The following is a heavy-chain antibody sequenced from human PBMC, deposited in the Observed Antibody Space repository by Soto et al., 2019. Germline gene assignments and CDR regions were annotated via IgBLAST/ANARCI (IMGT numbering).Heavy chain of an antibody. Sequence: PGESLKISCKGSGYSFTSYWIGWVHQMPGKGLEWMGIIYPGDSDTRYSPSFQGQVTISADKSISTAYLQWSSLKASDTAMYYCATQGHYYGSGSYPFDYWGQGTLVTVSS. D-gene: IGHD3-10*01. V-gene: IGHV5-51*07. CDR3: ATQGHYYGSGSYPFDY. CDR2: IYPGDSDT. CDR1: GYSFTSYW. J-gene: IGHJ4*02.